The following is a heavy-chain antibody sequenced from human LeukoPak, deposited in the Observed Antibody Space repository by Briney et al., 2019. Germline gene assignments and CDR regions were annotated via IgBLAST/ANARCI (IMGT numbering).Heavy chain of an antibody. D-gene: IGHD3-10*01. CDR3: ARDNSRFGDGMDV. CDR2: IWYDGSNK. Sequence: GRSLRLSCAASGFTFSSYGMHWVRQAPGKGLEWVAVIWYDGSNKYYADSVKGRFTISRDNSKNTLYLQMNSLRAEDTAVYYCARDNSRFGDGMDVWGKGTTVAVSS. V-gene: IGHV3-33*01. CDR1: GFTFSSYG. J-gene: IGHJ6*04.